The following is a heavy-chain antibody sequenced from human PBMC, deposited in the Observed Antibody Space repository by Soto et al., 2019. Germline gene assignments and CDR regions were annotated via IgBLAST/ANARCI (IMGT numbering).Heavy chain of an antibody. D-gene: IGHD5-12*01. Sequence: QVQLVESGGGVVQPGRSLRLSCAASGFTFSSHAMHWVRQAPGKGLEWVAVIWYDGSKKYYADSVKGRFTVARDDSKNTLSLQMYSLRVEDTAVYYCARDPGYSGFDFDYWGQGTLVTVSS. CDR2: IWYDGSKK. J-gene: IGHJ4*02. V-gene: IGHV3-33*01. CDR1: GFTFSSHA. CDR3: ARDPGYSGFDFDY.